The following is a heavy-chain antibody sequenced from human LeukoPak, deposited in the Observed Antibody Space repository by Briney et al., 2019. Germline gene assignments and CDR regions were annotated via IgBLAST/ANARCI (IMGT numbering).Heavy chain of an antibody. V-gene: IGHV7-4-1*02. J-gene: IGHJ4*02. CDR2: INTNTGNP. Sequence: ASVKVSCKASGYTFTSYAMDWVRQAPGQGLEWMGWINTNTGNPTYAQGFTGRFVFTLDTSISTAYLQISSLKAEDTAVYYCARDLVSSSSGEEYFDYWGQGTLVTVSS. CDR1: GYTFTSYA. CDR3: ARDLVSSSSGEEYFDY. D-gene: IGHD6-6*01.